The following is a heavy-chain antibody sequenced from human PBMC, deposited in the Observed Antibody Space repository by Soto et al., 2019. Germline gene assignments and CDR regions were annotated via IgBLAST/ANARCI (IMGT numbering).Heavy chain of an antibody. J-gene: IGHJ4*02. Sequence: GGSLRLSCAASGFTFSDYYMSWIRQAPGKGLEWVSYISSSSYTNYADSVKGRFTISRDNAKNSLSLQMNSLRVEDSAVYYCVPRKGDPFTWGPGTLVTVSS. D-gene: IGHD3-16*01. CDR3: VPRKGDPFT. CDR2: ISSSSYT. V-gene: IGHV3-11*03. CDR1: GFTFSDYY.